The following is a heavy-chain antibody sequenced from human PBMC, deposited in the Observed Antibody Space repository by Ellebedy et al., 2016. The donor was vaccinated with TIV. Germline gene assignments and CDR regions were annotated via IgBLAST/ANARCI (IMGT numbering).Heavy chain of an antibody. J-gene: IGHJ6*02. CDR2: ISSSSSYI. V-gene: IGHV3-21*04. Sequence: GESLKISXAASGFTFSSYSMNWVRQAPGKGLEWVSSISSSSSYIYYADSVKGRFTISRDNAKNSLYLQMNSLRAEDTAVYYCAKGVTMVRGAPRSDYYYYYGMDVWGQGTTVTVSS. D-gene: IGHD3-10*01. CDR1: GFTFSSYS. CDR3: AKGVTMVRGAPRSDYYYYYGMDV.